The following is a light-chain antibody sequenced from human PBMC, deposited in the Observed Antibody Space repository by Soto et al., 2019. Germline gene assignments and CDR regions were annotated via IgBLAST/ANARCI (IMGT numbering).Light chain of an antibody. Sequence: VMTQSPATLSVSPGERATLSCWASETVATNLAWYHQKPGQAPRLLISGASTRAAGISDGLRGSGSGTEFTLTISSLRSEDSAIYYCQQYFEWPPMTFGQGTKVEI. CDR1: ETVATN. V-gene: IGKV3-15*01. CDR2: GAS. CDR3: QQYFEWPPMT. J-gene: IGKJ1*01.